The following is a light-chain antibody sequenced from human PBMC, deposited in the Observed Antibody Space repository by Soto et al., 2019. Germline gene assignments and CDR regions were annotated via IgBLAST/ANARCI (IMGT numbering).Light chain of an antibody. V-gene: IGKV3-15*01. J-gene: IGKJ4*01. CDR1: QSVNSN. Sequence: EIVMTQSPATLSVSPGERATLSCRASQSVNSNLAWYRQKPGQAPRLLISDASTRATGVPARFSGSGSGTEFTLTISSLQSEDSGIYYCQQYNNWPLTFGGGTKVEIK. CDR3: QQYNNWPLT. CDR2: DAS.